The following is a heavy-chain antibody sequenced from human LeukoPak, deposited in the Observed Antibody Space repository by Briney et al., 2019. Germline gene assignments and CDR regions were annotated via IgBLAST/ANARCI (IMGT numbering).Heavy chain of an antibody. D-gene: IGHD3-22*01. CDR1: GYTFTTYY. CDR2: INPSGGST. J-gene: IGHJ4*02. V-gene: IGHV1-46*01. CDR3: ARGGYLYDSSGYWELSDY. Sequence: ASVKVSCTASGYTFTTYYMHWVRQAPGQGLEWTGIINPSGGSTSYGQKFQGRVTMTRDTSTTTVYMELSSLRSEDTAVYYCARGGYLYDSSGYWELSDYWGQGTLVTVSS.